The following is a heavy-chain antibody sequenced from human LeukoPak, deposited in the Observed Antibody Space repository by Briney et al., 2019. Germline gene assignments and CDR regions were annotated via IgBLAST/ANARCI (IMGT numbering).Heavy chain of an antibody. J-gene: IGHJ4*02. CDR2: ISGSGSGT. CDR1: GFTFTTYA. V-gene: IGHV3-23*01. CDR3: AKRTLGGLAFDY. D-gene: IGHD3/OR15-3a*01. Sequence: PGGSLRLSCAASGFTFTTYAMHWVRQAPGKGLEWVSAISGSGSGTYYADSVKGRFTISRDNSKNTLYLQTNSLRAEDTAVYYCAKRTLGGLAFDYWGQGTLVTVSS.